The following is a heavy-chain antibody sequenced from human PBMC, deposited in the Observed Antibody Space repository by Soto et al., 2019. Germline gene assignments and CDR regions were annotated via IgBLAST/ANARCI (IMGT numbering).Heavy chain of an antibody. Sequence: EVQLVESGGGLVPPGGSLRLSCAASGFTFINFAMSWVRQAPGKGLEWVSAVSGSGGSSYYADSVKGRFTISRDSAKSTPFLEMNSLRTEDTAIYFWAKEGMSFTEHSTLDDPFDFWGQGTMVTVS. CDR1: GFTFINFA. CDR2: VSGSGGSS. CDR3: AKEGMSFTEHSTLDDPFDF. D-gene: IGHD6-6*01. V-gene: IGHV3-23*04. J-gene: IGHJ3*01.